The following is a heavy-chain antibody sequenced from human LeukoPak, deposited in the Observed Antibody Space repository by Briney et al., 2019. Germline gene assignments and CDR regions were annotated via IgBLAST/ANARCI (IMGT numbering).Heavy chain of an antibody. V-gene: IGHV1-18*01. Sequence: GASVKVSCKASGYTFTTYGISWVRQAPGQGLEWMGWISAYNGNTNYAQKFQGRVTMTTDTSTNTAYMELRSLRSDGTAIYYCARARGGTYGGFDYWGQGTLVTVSS. J-gene: IGHJ4*02. CDR3: ARARGGTYGGFDY. CDR2: ISAYNGNT. D-gene: IGHD4-23*01. CDR1: GYTFTTYG.